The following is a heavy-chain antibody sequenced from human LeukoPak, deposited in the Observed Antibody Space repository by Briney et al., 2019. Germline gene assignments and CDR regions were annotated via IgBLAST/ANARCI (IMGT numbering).Heavy chain of an antibody. D-gene: IGHD6-13*01. CDR2: ISDGGSTI. J-gene: IGHJ4*02. CDR1: GFTFSSYS. Sequence: GGSLRLSCAASGFTFSSYSMNWVRQAPGKGLEWVSYISDGGSTIFYADSVKGRFTISRDNAKNSLYLQMNSLRVEDTAIYYCAKEYSSSWYAGHDHWGQGTLVTVSS. CDR3: AKEYSSSWYAGHDH. V-gene: IGHV3-48*04.